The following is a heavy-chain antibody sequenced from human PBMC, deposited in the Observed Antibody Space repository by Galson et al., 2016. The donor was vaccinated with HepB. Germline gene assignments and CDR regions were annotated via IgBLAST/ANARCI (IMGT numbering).Heavy chain of an antibody. Sequence: SLRLSCAASGFTFSSYATRWVRQAPGKALEWVSSLSGGGEDTYYTDSVKGRFTISRDNSKNTLYLQMNSLRAEETALYYCAKPLPTVTTADFDYWGQGALVTVSS. V-gene: IGHV3-23*01. CDR2: LSGGGEDT. D-gene: IGHD4-17*01. J-gene: IGHJ4*02. CDR1: GFTFSSYA. CDR3: AKPLPTVTTADFDY.